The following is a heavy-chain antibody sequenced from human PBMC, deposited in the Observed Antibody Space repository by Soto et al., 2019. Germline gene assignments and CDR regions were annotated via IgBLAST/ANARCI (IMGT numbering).Heavy chain of an antibody. J-gene: IGHJ5*02. CDR1: GYTFTSYG. CDR2: ISAYNGNT. D-gene: IGHD6-19*01. Sequence: ASVKVSCKASGYTFTSYGISWVRQAPGQGLEWMGWISAYNGNTNYAQKLQGRVTMTTDTSTSTAYMELRSLRSDDTAVYYCARVDGYRSGWGTFWFDPWGQGTLVTVSS. CDR3: ARVDGYRSGWGTFWFDP. V-gene: IGHV1-18*04.